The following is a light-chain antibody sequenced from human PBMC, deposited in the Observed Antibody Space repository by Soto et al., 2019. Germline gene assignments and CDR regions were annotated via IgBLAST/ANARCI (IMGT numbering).Light chain of an antibody. CDR2: AAS. Sequence: DIPMTQSPSSLSASVGDRVTITCRASQSISSYLNWYQQKPGKAPKLLIYAASSLQSGVPSRFSGSGSGTDFTLTISSLQPDDFATYYCQQSYSTLWTFGQGTKVEIK. CDR1: QSISSY. V-gene: IGKV1-39*01. J-gene: IGKJ1*01. CDR3: QQSYSTLWT.